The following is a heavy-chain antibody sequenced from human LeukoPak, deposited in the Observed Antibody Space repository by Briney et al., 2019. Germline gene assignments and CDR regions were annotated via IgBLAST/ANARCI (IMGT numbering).Heavy chain of an antibody. D-gene: IGHD6-13*01. J-gene: IGHJ4*02. CDR2: IYYSGST. CDR3: ALSAAYYYFDY. Sequence: SETLSLTCTVSGGSISSSSYCWGWIRQPPGKGLEWIGSIYYSGSTYYNPSLKSRVTISVDTSKNQFSLKLSSVTAADTAVYYCALSAAYYYFDYWGQGTLVTVSS. V-gene: IGHV4-39*01. CDR1: GGSISSSSYC.